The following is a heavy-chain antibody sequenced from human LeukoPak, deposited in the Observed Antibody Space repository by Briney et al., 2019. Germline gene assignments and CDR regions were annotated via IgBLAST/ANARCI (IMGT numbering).Heavy chain of an antibody. CDR1: GGTFSSYA. J-gene: IGHJ6*03. CDR3: ARAPYSSGGSTNYYYYYMDV. D-gene: IGHD6-19*01. Sequence: SVKVSRKASGGTFSSYAISWVRLAPGQGLEWMGGIIPIFGTANYAQKFQGRVTITADESTSTAYMELSSLRSEDTAVYYCARAPYSSGGSTNYYYYYMDVWGKGTTVTVSS. V-gene: IGHV1-69*13. CDR2: IIPIFGTA.